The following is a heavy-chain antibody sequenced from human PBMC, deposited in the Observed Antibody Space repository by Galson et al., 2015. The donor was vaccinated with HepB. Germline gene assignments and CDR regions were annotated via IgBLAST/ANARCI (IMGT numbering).Heavy chain of an antibody. J-gene: IGHJ4*02. CDR1: GGTFSSYA. Sequence: SVKVSCKASGGTFSSYAISWVRQAPGQGLEWMGGIIPIFGTANYAQKFQGRVTITADESTSTAYMELSSLRSEDTAVYYCAGLAYCGGDCYSGAYYFDYWGQGTLVTVSS. CDR2: IIPIFGTA. V-gene: IGHV1-69*13. CDR3: AGLAYCGGDCYSGAYYFDY. D-gene: IGHD2-21*02.